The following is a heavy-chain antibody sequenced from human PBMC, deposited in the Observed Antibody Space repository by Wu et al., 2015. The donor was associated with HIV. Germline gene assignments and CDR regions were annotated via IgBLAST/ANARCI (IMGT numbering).Heavy chain of an antibody. CDR1: GYTFTGYY. D-gene: IGHD4-23*01. CDR2: ISPNSGGT. J-gene: IGHJ3*02. Sequence: QVQLVQSGAEVKKTGASVKVSCKASGYTFTGYYMHWVRQAPGQGLEWMGWISPNSGGTNYAQNFQGRVTMTRDTSISTAYMELSRLRSDDTAVYYCARDTRFSLVTLGFDIWGQGTMVTSLQ. CDR3: ARDTRFSLVTLGFDI. V-gene: IGHV1-2*02.